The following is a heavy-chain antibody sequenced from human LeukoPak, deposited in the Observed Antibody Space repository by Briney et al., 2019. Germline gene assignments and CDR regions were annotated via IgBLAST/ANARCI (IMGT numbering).Heavy chain of an antibody. CDR3: ARGQARLAWFDP. J-gene: IGHJ5*02. D-gene: IGHD6-19*01. Sequence: KPSETLSLTCTVSGYSISSGYYWGWIRQPPGKGLEWIGSIYHSGSTYYNPSLKSRVTMSLDTSKNQFSLRLRSVTAADTAVYYCARGQARLAWFDPWGQGTLVTVSS. CDR2: IYHSGST. V-gene: IGHV4-38-2*02. CDR1: GYSISSGYY.